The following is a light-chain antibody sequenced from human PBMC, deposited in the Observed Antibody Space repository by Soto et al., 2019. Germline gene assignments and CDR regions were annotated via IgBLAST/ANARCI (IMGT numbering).Light chain of an antibody. CDR2: TNS. V-gene: IGLV1-40*01. CDR1: SSNIGAGYD. J-gene: IGLJ3*02. CDR3: QSYDSSLSGSNWV. Sequence: QSVLTQPPSVSGAPGQRVTISCTGTSSNIGAGYDVHWYQQLPGTAPKLLIYTNSNRPSGVPDRFSGSKSGTSASLAITDLQAEDEADYYCQSYDSSLSGSNWVFGGGTRSPS.